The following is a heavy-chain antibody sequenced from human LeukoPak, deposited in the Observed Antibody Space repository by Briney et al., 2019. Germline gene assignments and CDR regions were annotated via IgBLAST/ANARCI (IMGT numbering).Heavy chain of an antibody. V-gene: IGHV3-23*01. CDR2: ISGSGGST. CDR3: AKCTGTTTGRFDY. CDR1: GFTFSSYS. J-gene: IGHJ4*02. D-gene: IGHD1-7*01. Sequence: GGSLRLSCAASGFTFSSYSMNWVRQAPGKGLEWVSAISGSGGSTYYADSVKGRFTISRDNSKNTLYLQMNSLRAEDTAVYYCAKCTGTTTGRFDYWGQGTLVTVSS.